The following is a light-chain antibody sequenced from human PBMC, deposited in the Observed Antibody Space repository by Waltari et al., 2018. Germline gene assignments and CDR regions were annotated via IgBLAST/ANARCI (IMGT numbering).Light chain of an antibody. CDR2: TAS. J-gene: IGKJ2*01. Sequence: DIQMTQSPSSLSASVVDRVTITCRASQGISNSLAWYQQKPGKAPKLLVYTASRLESGVPSRFSGSGSGTDYTLTISSLQPEDFATYYCQQYYSTPRTFGQGTKLEIK. CDR3: QQYYSTPRT. V-gene: IGKV1-NL1*01. CDR1: QGISNS.